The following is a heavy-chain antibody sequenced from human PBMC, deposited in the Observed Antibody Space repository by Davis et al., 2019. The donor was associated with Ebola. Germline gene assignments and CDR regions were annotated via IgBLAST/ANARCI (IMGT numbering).Heavy chain of an antibody. CDR3: ARFGGGLYYYGMDV. CDR1: GGTFSSYA. D-gene: IGHD3-16*01. V-gene: IGHV1-69*06. CDR2: IIPIFGTA. Sequence: SVKVSCKASGGTFSSYAISWVRQAPGQGLEWMGGIIPIFGTANYAQKFQGRVTITADKSTSTAYMELSSLRSEDTAMYYCARFGGGLYYYGMDVWGQGTTVTVSS. J-gene: IGHJ6*02.